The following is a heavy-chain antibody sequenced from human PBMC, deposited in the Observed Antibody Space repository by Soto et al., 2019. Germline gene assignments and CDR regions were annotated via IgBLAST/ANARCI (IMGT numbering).Heavy chain of an antibody. J-gene: IGHJ5*02. Sequence: QVQLVQSGAEVKRPGASVRVSCRASRYTFTSYDIYWVRQAPGQGLEWTGWIKTDSGDTDYAQNFQGRVTMTRDTSINTAYMELNNLVSDDTAVYYCARRSSTYLNEIIYDPWGQGTLVTVSS. CDR2: IKTDSGDT. CDR1: RYTFTSYD. D-gene: IGHD3-10*01. CDR3: ARRSSTYLNEIIYDP. V-gene: IGHV1-2*02.